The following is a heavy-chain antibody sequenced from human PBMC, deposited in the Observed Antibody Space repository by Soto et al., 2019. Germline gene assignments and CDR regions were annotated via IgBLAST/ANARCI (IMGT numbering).Heavy chain of an antibody. Sequence: QVQLVQSGAEVKKPGSSVKVSCKTSGVSFNNNGIGWVRQAPGHGLEWMGGVSPPFKASNYARKFEGRIPITADASTGTVNMELRSLTAEDTAQYYCARVLYYGSGSYPPYGMDVWGQGTTVTVSS. CDR2: VSPPFKAS. V-gene: IGHV1-69*01. CDR3: ARVLYYGSGSYPPYGMDV. CDR1: GVSFNNNG. D-gene: IGHD3-10*01. J-gene: IGHJ6*02.